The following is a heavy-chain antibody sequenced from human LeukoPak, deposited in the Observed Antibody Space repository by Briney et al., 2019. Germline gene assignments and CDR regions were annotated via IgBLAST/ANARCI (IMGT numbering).Heavy chain of an antibody. D-gene: IGHD4-11*01. Sequence: PSETLSLTCTVSGGSISGIYYWGWIRQSPGKGLEWIGSIYSGGRIYYNPSLKSRVTISVDTSKNQFSLKLTSVTAADTAVYYSARAPWAYGNYVHAFDIWGQGTMVTVSS. CDR1: GGSISGIYY. CDR3: ARAPWAYGNYVHAFDI. J-gene: IGHJ3*02. CDR2: IYSGGRI. V-gene: IGHV4-39*07.